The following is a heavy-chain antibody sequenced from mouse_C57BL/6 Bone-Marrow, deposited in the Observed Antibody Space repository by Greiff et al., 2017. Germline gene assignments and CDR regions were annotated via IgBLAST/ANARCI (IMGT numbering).Heavy chain of an antibody. CDR3: ARLEFDGSSGDWYFDV. CDR1: GYTFTSYD. Sequence: VQLQQSGPELVKPGASVKLSCKASGYTFTSYDINWVKQRTGQGLEWIGLIYPRDGSTKYNEKFKGKATLTVDTSSSTAYMELQSLTSEDAAVYFCARLEFDGSSGDWYFDVWGTGTTVTVSS. J-gene: IGHJ1*03. V-gene: IGHV1-85*01. CDR2: IYPRDGST. D-gene: IGHD1-1*01.